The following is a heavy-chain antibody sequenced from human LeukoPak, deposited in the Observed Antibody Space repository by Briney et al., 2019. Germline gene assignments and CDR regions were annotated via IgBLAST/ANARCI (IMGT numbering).Heavy chain of an antibody. D-gene: IGHD3-10*01. Sequence: PGGSLRLSCAASGFTVSTNYMSWVRQAPGKGLEWASALYTGGATYYADSVKGRFTISRDNSKNTLYLQMNSLRAEDTAVYYCARDYGSGKFHLDYWGQGTLVTVSS. CDR1: GFTVSTNY. V-gene: IGHV3-66*01. J-gene: IGHJ4*02. CDR3: ARDYGSGKFHLDY. CDR2: LYTGGAT.